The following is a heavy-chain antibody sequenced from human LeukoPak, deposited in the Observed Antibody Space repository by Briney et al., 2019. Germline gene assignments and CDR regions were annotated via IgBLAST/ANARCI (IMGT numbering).Heavy chain of an antibody. CDR1: GGSISSGSYY. J-gene: IGHJ4*02. D-gene: IGHD3-10*01. V-gene: IGHV4-61*01. CDR3: ARMGFEYYFDY. Sequence: SETLSLTCTVSGGSISSGSYYWSWIRQPPGKGLEWFGYIYYSGSTNYNPSLKSRVTISVDTSKNQFSLKLSSVTAADTAVYYCARMGFEYYFDYWGQGTLVTVSS. CDR2: IYYSGST.